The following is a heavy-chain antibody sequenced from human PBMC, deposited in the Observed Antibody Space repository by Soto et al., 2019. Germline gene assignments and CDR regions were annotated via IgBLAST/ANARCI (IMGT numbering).Heavy chain of an antibody. V-gene: IGHV3-30*18. CDR3: AKDLSSSGCPDY. Sequence: PGGSLRLSCAASGFPFSSYGMHWVRQAPGKGLEWVAVISYDGSNKYYADSVKGRFTISRDNSKNTLYLQMNSLRAEDTAVYYCAKDLSSSGCPDYWGQGTLVTVSS. D-gene: IGHD6-19*01. CDR1: GFPFSSYG. J-gene: IGHJ4*02. CDR2: ISYDGSNK.